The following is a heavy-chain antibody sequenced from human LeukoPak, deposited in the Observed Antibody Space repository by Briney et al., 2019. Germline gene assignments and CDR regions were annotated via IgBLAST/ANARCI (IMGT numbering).Heavy chain of an antibody. CDR3: AKESSWYSGLADY. CDR2: ITTSDGNT. V-gene: IGHV3-23*01. CDR1: GFTFSSYT. Sequence: GGSLRLSCAASGFTFSSYTMSWVRQAPGKGLEWVSTITTSDGNTYYADSVKGRFTISRDNSKNTLYLQMNSLRAEDTAVYYCAKESSWYSGLADYWGQGTLVTVSS. D-gene: IGHD6-13*01. J-gene: IGHJ4*02.